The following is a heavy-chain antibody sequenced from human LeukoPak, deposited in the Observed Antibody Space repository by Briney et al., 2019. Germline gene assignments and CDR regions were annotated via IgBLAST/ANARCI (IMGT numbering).Heavy chain of an antibody. CDR3: ARGYSSWNP. J-gene: IGHJ1*01. Sequence: ETLSLTCTVSGGSISSYYWSWIRQPPGKGLEWIGYIYYSGSTNYNPSLKSRVTISVDTSKNQFSLKLSSVTAADTAVYYCARGYSSWNPWGQGTLVTVSS. D-gene: IGHD6-13*01. CDR1: GGSISSYY. CDR2: IYYSGST. V-gene: IGHV4-59*01.